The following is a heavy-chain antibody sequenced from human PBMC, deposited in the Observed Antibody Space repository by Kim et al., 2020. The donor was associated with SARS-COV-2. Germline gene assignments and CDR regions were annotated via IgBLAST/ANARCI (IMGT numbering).Heavy chain of an antibody. V-gene: IGHV3-23*01. CDR1: GFTFSSYA. CDR3: AKIILPHPIYYYYGMDV. Sequence: GGSLRLSCAASGFTFSSYAMSWVRQAPGKGLEWVSAISGSGGSTYYADSVKGRFTISRDNSKNTLYLQMNSLRAEDTAVYYCAKIILPHPIYYYYGMDVWGQGTTVTVSS. J-gene: IGHJ6*02. D-gene: IGHD3-3*01. CDR2: ISGSGGST.